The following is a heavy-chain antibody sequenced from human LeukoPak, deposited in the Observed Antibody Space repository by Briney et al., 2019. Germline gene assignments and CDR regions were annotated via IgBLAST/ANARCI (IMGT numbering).Heavy chain of an antibody. V-gene: IGHV4-34*01. J-gene: IGHJ4*02. D-gene: IGHD3-22*01. CDR2: INHSGST. CDR1: GGSFSGYY. Sequence: SETLSLTCAVYGGSFSGYYWSWIRQPPGKGVEWSGEINHSGSTNDNPSLKRRVTISVDKSKNQFSLKLSSVTAADTAVYYCARSGYDSSGYCIDYWGQGTLVTVSS. CDR3: ARSGYDSSGYCIDY.